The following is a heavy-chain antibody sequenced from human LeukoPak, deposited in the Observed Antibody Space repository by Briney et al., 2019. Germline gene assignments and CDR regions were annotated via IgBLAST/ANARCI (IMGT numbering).Heavy chain of an antibody. J-gene: IGHJ4*02. D-gene: IGHD2-21*02. V-gene: IGHV1-46*01. CDR2: INPSGGST. CDR1: GYTFTSYY. CDR3: ARASRHEDCGGDCYSTAY. Sequence: ASVKVSCKASGYTFTSYYMHWVRQAPGPGLEWMGIINPSGGSTSYAQKFQGRVTMTRDTSTSTVYMELSSLRSEDTAVYYCARASRHEDCGGDCYSTAYWGQGTLVTVSS.